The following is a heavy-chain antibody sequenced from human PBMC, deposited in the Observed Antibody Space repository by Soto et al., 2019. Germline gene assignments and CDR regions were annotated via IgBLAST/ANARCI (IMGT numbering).Heavy chain of an antibody. J-gene: IGHJ5*02. D-gene: IGHD6-13*01. CDR2: IYHSGST. Sequence: SETLSLTCAVSGGSISSSNWWSWVRQPPGKGLEWVGEIYHSGSTNYNPSLKSRVTISVDKSKNQFSLKLSSVTAADTAVYYCAREYSSSARWFDPWGQGTLVTVSS. CDR3: AREYSSSARWFDP. CDR1: GGSISSSNW. V-gene: IGHV4-4*02.